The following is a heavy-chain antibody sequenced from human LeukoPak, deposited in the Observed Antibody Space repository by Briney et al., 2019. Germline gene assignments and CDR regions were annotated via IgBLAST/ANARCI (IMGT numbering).Heavy chain of an antibody. Sequence: SETLSLTCTVSGYSISSGYYWGWIRQPPGKGLEWIGSIHYSARVYYNPSLKSRLTISPDTFKNQFSLKLASVTAADTAVYYCTREVRSAWASFDPWGQGTLVIVSS. V-gene: IGHV4-38-2*02. CDR1: GYSISSGYY. CDR3: TREVRSAWASFDP. J-gene: IGHJ5*02. D-gene: IGHD1-26*01. CDR2: IHYSARV.